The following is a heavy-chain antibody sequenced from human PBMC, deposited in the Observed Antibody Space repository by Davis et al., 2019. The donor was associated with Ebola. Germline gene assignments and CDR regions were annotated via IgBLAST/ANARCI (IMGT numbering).Heavy chain of an antibody. D-gene: IGHD3-3*01. CDR1: GFTFSSYS. Sequence: GGSLRLSCAASGFTFSSYSMNWVRQAPGKGLEWVSSISSSSSYIYYADSVKGRFTISRDNAKNSLYLQMNSLRAEDTAVYYCAKGVATIFGVVTDYYYYGMDVWGQGTTVTVSS. CDR2: ISSSSSYI. V-gene: IGHV3-21*01. J-gene: IGHJ6*02. CDR3: AKGVATIFGVVTDYYYYGMDV.